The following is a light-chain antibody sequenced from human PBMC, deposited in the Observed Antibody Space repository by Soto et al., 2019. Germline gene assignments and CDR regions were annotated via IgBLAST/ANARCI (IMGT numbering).Light chain of an antibody. CDR1: QSVNNNY. V-gene: IGKV3-20*01. J-gene: IGKJ2*01. CDR3: QQYGSSPMYT. CDR2: GAS. Sequence: EIVLTQSPGTLSLSPGERATLSCRASQSVNNNYLAWYQQKPGQAPRLLIYGASNRATGIPDRFSGSGSGTDFTLTISRLEPEDFAVYSCQQYGSSPMYTFGQGTKVEIK.